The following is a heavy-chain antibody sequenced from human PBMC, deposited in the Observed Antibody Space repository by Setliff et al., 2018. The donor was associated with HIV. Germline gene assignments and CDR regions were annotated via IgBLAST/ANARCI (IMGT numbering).Heavy chain of an antibody. V-gene: IGHV4-39*02. CDR1: GGSIGSSSFY. CDR3: AGNQNWNGYAFPYIDV. CDR2: IYYNTRT. Sequence: SETLSLTCNVSGGSIGSSSFYWAWLRQPPGKEPEWIASIYYNTRTYYNLSLRSRVTISVDTSKNLFSLKMTSVTAADTAVYYCAGNQNWNGYAFPYIDVWGKGTTVTV. D-gene: IGHD3-3*01. J-gene: IGHJ6*03.